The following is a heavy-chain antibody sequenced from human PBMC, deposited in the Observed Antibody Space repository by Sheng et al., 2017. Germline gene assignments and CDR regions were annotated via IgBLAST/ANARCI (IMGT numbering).Heavy chain of an antibody. J-gene: IGHJ1*01. D-gene: IGHD6-13*01. V-gene: IGHV1-18*01. CDR1: GYTFTTYG. Sequence: QVQLVQSGAEVKKPGASVKVSCKASGYTFTTYGISWVRQAPGQGLEWMGWISAYNGNTNYAQKLQGRVTMTTDTSTSTAYMELRSLRSDDTAVYFCARDVSIAAAGTDFHHWGQGTLVTVSS. CDR3: ARDVSIAAAGTDFHH. CDR2: ISAYNGNT.